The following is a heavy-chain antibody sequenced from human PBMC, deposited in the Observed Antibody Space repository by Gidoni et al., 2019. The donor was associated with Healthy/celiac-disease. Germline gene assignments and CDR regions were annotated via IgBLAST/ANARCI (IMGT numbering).Heavy chain of an antibody. CDR1: GVSISRGSYY. V-gene: IGHV4-61*02. CDR3: ARDLAGSYYPDY. D-gene: IGHD3-10*01. CDR2: IYTSGST. J-gene: IGHJ4*02. Sequence: QVQLHESGPGLAKPSQTLSPTCTVPGVSISRGSYYWSWIRQPAGKGLEWIGRIYTSGSTNYNPSLKSRVTISVDTSKNQFSLKLIAVTAADTAVYYCARDLAGSYYPDYWGQGTLVTVSS.